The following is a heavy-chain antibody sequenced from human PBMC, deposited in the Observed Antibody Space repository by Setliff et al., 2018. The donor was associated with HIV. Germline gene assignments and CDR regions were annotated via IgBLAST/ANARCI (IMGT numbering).Heavy chain of an antibody. V-gene: IGHV3-7*01. J-gene: IGHJ4*02. Sequence: RLSCAASGFTFSGYWMSWVRQAPGKGLEWVANINQDGGETYYKDSVKGRLAISRDSANNSLHLQMNSLRVEDTAIYYCARAAPRAGAAPLAYDYWGQGTLVTVSS. CDR3: ARAAPRAGAAPLAYDY. CDR2: INQDGGET. D-gene: IGHD1-26*01. CDR1: GFTFSGYW.